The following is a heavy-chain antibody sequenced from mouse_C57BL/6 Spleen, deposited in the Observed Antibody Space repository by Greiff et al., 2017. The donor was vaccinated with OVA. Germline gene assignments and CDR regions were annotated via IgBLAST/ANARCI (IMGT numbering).Heavy chain of an antibody. CDR2: IYPGSGNT. V-gene: IGHV1-76*01. D-gene: IGHD2-3*01. CDR1: GYTFTDYY. CDR3: ARGDGMDY. J-gene: IGHJ4*01. Sequence: VQLQQSGAELVRPGASVKLSCKASGYTFTDYYINWVKQRPGQGLEWIARIYPGSGNTYYNEKFKGKATLTAEKSSSTAYMQLSSQTSEDSAVYFCARGDGMDYWGQGTSDTVSS.